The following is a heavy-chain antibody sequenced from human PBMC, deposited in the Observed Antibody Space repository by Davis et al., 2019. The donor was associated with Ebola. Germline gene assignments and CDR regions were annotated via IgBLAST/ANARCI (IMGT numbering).Heavy chain of an antibody. CDR1: GGSISRRRYY. V-gene: IGHV4-39*07. J-gene: IGHJ6*03. Sequence: PSKTLSLPFTVSGGSISRRRYYWSWIRQPPGTGLEWIGSSYYSGSTYYNPSLKSRVTISVDTSKNQFSLKLSSVTAADTAVYYCASLTGDSNYYYYYMDVWGKGTTVTVSS. D-gene: IGHD7-27*01. CDR2: SYYSGST. CDR3: ASLTGDSNYYYYYMDV.